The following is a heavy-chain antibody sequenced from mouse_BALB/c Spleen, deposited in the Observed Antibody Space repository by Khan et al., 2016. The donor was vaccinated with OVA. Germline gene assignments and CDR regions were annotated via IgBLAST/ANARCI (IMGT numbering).Heavy chain of an antibody. V-gene: IGHV2-9*02. CDR2: IWAGGST. D-gene: IGHD2-1*01. CDR3: ARNYDSYGEYFDV. CDR1: GFSLTSDG. J-gene: IGHJ1*01. Sequence: QVQLKESGPGLVAPSQSLSITCTVSGFSLTSDGAHWVRQHPGRGLEWLGVIWAGGSTNYNSALLSRLSISNDNSKSHDFFKMNSLQTADTAMYYGARNYDSYGEYFDVWGAGTTVTVSS.